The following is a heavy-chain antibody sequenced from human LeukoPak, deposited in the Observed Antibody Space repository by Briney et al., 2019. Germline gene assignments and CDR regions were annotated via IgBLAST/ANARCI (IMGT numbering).Heavy chain of an antibody. D-gene: IGHD3-22*01. J-gene: IGHJ4*02. V-gene: IGHV1-8*01. CDR3: ARVRTYYYDSSGYDYFDY. Sequence: ASVKVSCKASGYTFTSYDINWVRQATGQGLEWMGWMNPNSGNTGYAQKFQGRVTMTRNTSISTAYMELSSLRSEDTAVYYCARVRTYYYDSSGYDYFDYWGQGTLVTVSS. CDR2: MNPNSGNT. CDR1: GYTFTSYD.